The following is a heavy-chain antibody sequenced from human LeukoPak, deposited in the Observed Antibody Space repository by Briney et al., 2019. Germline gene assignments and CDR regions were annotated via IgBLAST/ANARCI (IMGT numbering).Heavy chain of an antibody. CDR1: GGSISSYY. Sequence: SETLSLTCTVSGGSISSYYWSWLRQPPGKGLEWIGYIYYSGSTSYNPSLKSRVSISVDTSKNQFSLKLTSVTAADTAMYYCARPSRDGYVDAFDIWGQGTMVTVSS. J-gene: IGHJ3*02. D-gene: IGHD5-24*01. CDR3: ARPSRDGYVDAFDI. V-gene: IGHV4-59*08. CDR2: IYYSGST.